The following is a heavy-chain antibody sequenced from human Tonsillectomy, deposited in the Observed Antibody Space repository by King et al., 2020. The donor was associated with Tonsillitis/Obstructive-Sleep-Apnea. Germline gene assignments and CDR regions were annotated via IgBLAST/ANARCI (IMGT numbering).Heavy chain of an antibody. J-gene: IGHJ4*02. CDR2: MSYDGSNK. CDR3: ARDMVLYSSSDYFDY. CDR1: GFTFSSYA. V-gene: IGHV3-30*04. D-gene: IGHD6-6*01. Sequence: QLVQSGGGVVQPGRSLRLSCAASGFTFSSYAMHWVRQAPGKGLEWVAVMSYDGSNKYYADSVKGRFTISRDNSKNTLYLQMNSLRAEDTAVYYCARDMVLYSSSDYFDYWGQGTLVTVSS.